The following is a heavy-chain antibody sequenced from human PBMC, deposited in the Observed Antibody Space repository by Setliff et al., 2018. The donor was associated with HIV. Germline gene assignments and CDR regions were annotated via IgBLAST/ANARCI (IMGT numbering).Heavy chain of an antibody. CDR3: ARDRPPSTVDMLGAFDR. CDR2: IYYTGTT. Sequence: SETLSLTCTVSRGSISRYYWSWIRQPPGRGLEWIGYIYYTGTTKYNPSLKSRVTMSVDASKNQLSLKLSSLTAADTAVYYCARDRPPSTVDMLGAFDRWGQGTMVTVSS. D-gene: IGHD4-17*01. J-gene: IGHJ3*02. V-gene: IGHV4-59*01. CDR1: RGSISRYY.